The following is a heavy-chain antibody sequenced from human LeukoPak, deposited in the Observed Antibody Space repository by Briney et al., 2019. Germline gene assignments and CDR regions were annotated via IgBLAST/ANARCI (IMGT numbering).Heavy chain of an antibody. V-gene: IGHV3-23*01. D-gene: IGHD3-22*01. J-gene: IGHJ4*02. CDR3: AKDNRATMIEVLISYYFYC. Sequence: GGSRRLSCAASGFTFSSYAMSWVRQAPGKGLEWVSGISGSGDNTYYADSVKGRFTISRDNSKNTLSLQMNSLRAEDTAVYYCAKDNRATMIEVLISYYFYCCGQATLVTVSS. CDR1: GFTFSSYA. CDR2: ISGSGDNT.